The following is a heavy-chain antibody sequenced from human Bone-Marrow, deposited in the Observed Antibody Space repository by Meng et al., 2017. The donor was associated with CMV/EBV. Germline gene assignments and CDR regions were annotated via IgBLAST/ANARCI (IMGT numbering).Heavy chain of an antibody. J-gene: IGHJ6*02. CDR1: GFTFDDYG. V-gene: IGHV3-20*04. CDR3: ARARSYGMDV. Sequence: GGSLRLSCAASGFTFDDYGMSWVRQAPGKGLEWVSGINSNSGSTAYADSVKGRFTISRDNAKNSLYLQMNSLRAEDTAVYYCARARSYGMDVWGQGTTVTVSS. CDR2: INSNSGST.